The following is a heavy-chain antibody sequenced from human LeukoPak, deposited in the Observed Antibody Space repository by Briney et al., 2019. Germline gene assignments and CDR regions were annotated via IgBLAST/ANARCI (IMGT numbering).Heavy chain of an antibody. J-gene: IGHJ3*02. Sequence: GRSLRLSCAASGFTFDDYAMHWVRQAPGKGLEWVSGISWNSGSIGYADSVKGRFTISRDNAKNSLYLQMNSLRAEDTALYYCAAGHIVVVTGAFDIWGQGTMVTVSS. CDR1: GFTFDDYA. CDR2: ISWNSGSI. D-gene: IGHD2-21*02. V-gene: IGHV3-9*01. CDR3: AAGHIVVVTGAFDI.